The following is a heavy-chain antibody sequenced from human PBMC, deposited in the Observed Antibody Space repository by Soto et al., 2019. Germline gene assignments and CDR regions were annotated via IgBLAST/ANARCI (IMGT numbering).Heavy chain of an antibody. CDR2: INSDGSST. CDR1: GFTFSSYW. J-gene: IGHJ6*02. Sequence: GGSLRLSCAASGFTFSSYWMHWVRQAPGKGLVWVSRINSDGSSTSYADSVKGRFTISRDNAKNTLYLQMNSLRAEDTAVYYCARDHITMVRGVNYGMDVWGQGTTVTVSS. V-gene: IGHV3-74*01. D-gene: IGHD3-10*01. CDR3: ARDHITMVRGVNYGMDV.